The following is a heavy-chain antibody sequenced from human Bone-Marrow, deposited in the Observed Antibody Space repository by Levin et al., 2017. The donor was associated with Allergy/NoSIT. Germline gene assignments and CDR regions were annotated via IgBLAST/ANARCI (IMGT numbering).Heavy chain of an antibody. CDR1: GFTFSDYY. V-gene: IGHV3-11*06. D-gene: IGHD6-6*01. J-gene: IGHJ6*03. CDR2: ISSSSSYT. CDR3: AREYSSSSPQMGDYYYYMDV. Sequence: PGGSLRLSCAASGFTFSDYYMSWIRQAPGKGLEWVSYISSSSSYTNYADSVKGRFTISRDNAKNSLYLQMNSLRAEDTAVYYCAREYSSSSPQMGDYYYYMDVWGKGTTVTVSS.